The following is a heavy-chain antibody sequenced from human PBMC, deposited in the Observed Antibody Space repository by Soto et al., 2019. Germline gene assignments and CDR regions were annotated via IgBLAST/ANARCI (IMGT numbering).Heavy chain of an antibody. CDR1: GRSISSSSYY. CDR2: IYYSGST. Sequence: SETLSLTCTVSGRSISSSSYYWGWIRQPPGKGLEWIGSIYYSGSTYYNPSLKSRVTISVDTSKNQFSLKLSSVTAADTAVYYCAREYSSGWYQGYWGQGTLVTVSS. V-gene: IGHV4-39*01. CDR3: AREYSSGWYQGY. D-gene: IGHD6-19*01. J-gene: IGHJ4*02.